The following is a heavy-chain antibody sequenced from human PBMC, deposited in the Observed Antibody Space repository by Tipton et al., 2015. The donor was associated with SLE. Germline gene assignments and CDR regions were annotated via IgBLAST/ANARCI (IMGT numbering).Heavy chain of an antibody. CDR1: GASIIDYY. D-gene: IGHD3-9*01. Sequence: TLSLTCTVSGASIIDYYWSWIRQPPGKGLEYIGYIHDRGTTNYNPSLQSRVTISVDTSKNQFSLKLTSVTAADTAVYYCASGILTGNAAFDVWGQGTIVTVSS. V-gene: IGHV4-59*12. CDR2: IHDRGTT. CDR3: ASGILTGNAAFDV. J-gene: IGHJ3*01.